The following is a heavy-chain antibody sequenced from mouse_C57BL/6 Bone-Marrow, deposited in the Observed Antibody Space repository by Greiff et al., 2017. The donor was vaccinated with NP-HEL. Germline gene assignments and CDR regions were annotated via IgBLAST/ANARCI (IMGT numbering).Heavy chain of an antibody. J-gene: IGHJ4*01. V-gene: IGHV1-19*01. CDR2: INPYNGGT. CDR1: GYTFTDYY. D-gene: IGHD2-3*01. CDR3: ARTPRGYYPYYAMDY. Sequence: EVQLKESGPVLVKPGASVKMSCKASGYTFTDYYMNWVKQSHGKSLEWIGVINPYNGGTSYNQKFKGKATLTVDKSSSTAYMELNSLTSEDSAVYYCARTPRGYYPYYAMDYWGQGTSVTVSS.